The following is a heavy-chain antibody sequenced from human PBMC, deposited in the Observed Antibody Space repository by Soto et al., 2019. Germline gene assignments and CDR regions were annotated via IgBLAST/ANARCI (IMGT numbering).Heavy chain of an antibody. Sequence: QVQLQESGPGLVKPSQTLSLTCTVSGGSISSGDYYWSWIRQPPGKGLEWIGYIYYSGSTYYNPSLQSRVTISVDTSKNQFSLTLSSVTAADTAVYYCARGYCSSTSCYEYFNAFDIWGQGTMVTVSS. CDR2: IYYSGST. V-gene: IGHV4-30-4*01. J-gene: IGHJ3*02. CDR1: GGSISSGDYY. CDR3: ARGYCSSTSCYEYFNAFDI. D-gene: IGHD2-2*01.